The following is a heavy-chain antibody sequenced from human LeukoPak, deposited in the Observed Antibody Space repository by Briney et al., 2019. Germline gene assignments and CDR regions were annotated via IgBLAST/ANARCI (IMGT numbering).Heavy chain of an antibody. CDR1: GGTFSSYA. CDR2: IIPILGIA. J-gene: IGHJ4*02. CDR3: ASPPQFGDYWYFDY. D-gene: IGHD4-17*01. V-gene: IGHV1-69*04. Sequence: SVKVSCKASGGTFSSYAIGWVRQAPGQGLGWMGRIIPILGIANYAQKFQGRVTITADKSTSTAYMELSSLGSEDTAVYYCASPPQFGDYWYFDYWGQGTLVTVSS.